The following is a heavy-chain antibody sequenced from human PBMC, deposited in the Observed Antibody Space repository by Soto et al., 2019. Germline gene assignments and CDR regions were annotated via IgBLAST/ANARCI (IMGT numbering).Heavy chain of an antibody. V-gene: IGHV3-7*01. D-gene: IGHD6-19*01. CDR2: INQDGSEK. CDR3: AREQWLADPFDF. Sequence: GGSLRLSCAASGFTLSSYWMSWVRQAPGKGLEWVANINQDGSEKYYVDSVKGRFTISRDNAKNSLHLQMNSLRAEDSAVYYCAREQWLADPFDFWGQGTVVTVSS. J-gene: IGHJ3*01. CDR1: GFTLSSYW.